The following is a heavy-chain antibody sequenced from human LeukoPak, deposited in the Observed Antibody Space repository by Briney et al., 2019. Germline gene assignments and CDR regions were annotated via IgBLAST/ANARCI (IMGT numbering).Heavy chain of an antibody. CDR3: ARDRKWSYDAFDI. Sequence: SETLSLTCTVSGGSISSYYWSWIRQPPGKGLEWIGYIYYSGSTNYNPSLKRRVTISVDTSKNQFSLKLSSVTAADTAVYCCARDRKWSYDAFDIWGQGTMVTVSS. V-gene: IGHV4-59*01. CDR1: GGSISSYY. CDR2: IYYSGST. J-gene: IGHJ3*02. D-gene: IGHD1-26*01.